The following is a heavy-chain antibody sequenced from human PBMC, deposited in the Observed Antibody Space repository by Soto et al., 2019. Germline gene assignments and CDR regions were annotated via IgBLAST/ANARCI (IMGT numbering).Heavy chain of an antibody. D-gene: IGHD3-3*01. Sequence: SETLSLTCTVSGGSISSGDYSWSWVRQSPGKGLEWIGHIYNSGITYYNPSLKSRVVISIDTSRNQFSLRLNSLTAADRAVYFCARGVTVFGLVSRLWFDRWGKGTVVTVSS. CDR1: GGSISSGDYS. CDR3: ARGVTVFGLVSRLWFDR. CDR2: IYNSGIT. V-gene: IGHV4-30-4*01. J-gene: IGHJ5*02.